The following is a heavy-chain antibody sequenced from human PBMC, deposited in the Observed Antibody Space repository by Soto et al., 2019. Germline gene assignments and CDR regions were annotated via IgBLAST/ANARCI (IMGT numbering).Heavy chain of an antibody. J-gene: IGHJ5*02. V-gene: IGHV1-18*01. CDR2: ISAYNGNT. Sequence: QVQLVQSGAEVKKPGASVKVSCKASGYTFTSYAISWVRQAPGQGLEWMGWISAYNGNTNYAQKLQGRVTMTTDTATSTAHMELRSLRSDDTAVYYCARSSGSSWMFYWFDPWGQGTLVTVSS. D-gene: IGHD6-13*01. CDR1: GYTFTSYA. CDR3: ARSSGSSWMFYWFDP.